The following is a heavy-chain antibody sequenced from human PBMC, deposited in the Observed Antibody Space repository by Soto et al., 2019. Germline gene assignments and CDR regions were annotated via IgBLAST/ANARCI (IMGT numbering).Heavy chain of an antibody. Sequence: QVQLVESGGGVVQPGRSLRLSCAASGFTFSSYGMHWVRQAPGKGLEWVAVIWYDGSNKYYADSVKGRFTISRDNSKNTLFLQRNSLRAEDTAVYYCARLLVDTAMVKRGYFDYWGQGTLVTVSS. CDR3: ARLLVDTAMVKRGYFDY. V-gene: IGHV3-33*01. J-gene: IGHJ4*02. CDR1: GFTFSSYG. D-gene: IGHD5-18*01. CDR2: IWYDGSNK.